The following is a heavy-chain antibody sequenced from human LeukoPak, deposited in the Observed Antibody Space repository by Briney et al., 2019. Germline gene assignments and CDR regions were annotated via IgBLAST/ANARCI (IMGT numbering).Heavy chain of an antibody. CDR3: ARSVGGYYDSSGYVPDAFDI. V-gene: IGHV4-30-2*01. CDR1: GGSISSGGYS. Sequence: SETLSLTCAVSGGSISSGGYSWGWIRQPPGKGLEWIGYIYHSGSTYYNPSLKSRVTISVDRSKNQFSLKLSSVTAADTAVYYCARSVGGYYDSSGYVPDAFDIWGQGTMVTVSS. J-gene: IGHJ3*02. D-gene: IGHD3-22*01. CDR2: IYHSGST.